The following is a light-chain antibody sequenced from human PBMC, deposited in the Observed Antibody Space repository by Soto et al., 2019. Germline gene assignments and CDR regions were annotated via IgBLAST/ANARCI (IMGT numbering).Light chain of an antibody. V-gene: IGKV1-27*01. CDR1: QGIGNS. J-gene: IGKJ5*01. CDR3: QKYNTLPAT. Sequence: DIQMTQSPPSLSASVGDRVTITCRASQGIGNSLAWYQQKPGTVPKLLIYSASTSQSGVPSRFSGSGSATDFTLTISSLHPEDGAAYCCQKYNTLPATFGQGTRLEIK. CDR2: SAS.